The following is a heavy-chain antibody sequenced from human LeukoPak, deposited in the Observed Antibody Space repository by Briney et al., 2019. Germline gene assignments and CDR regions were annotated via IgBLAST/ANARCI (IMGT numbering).Heavy chain of an antibody. CDR2: IIPILGRA. CDR3: ARAVATTTDYYGMDV. D-gene: IGHD5-12*01. Sequence: KFSCGARGACLNRYDMTWVREASGKRLEWMGRIIPILGRANYAQKFQGRVTITADKSTSTAYMELSSLRSEDTAVYYCARAVATTTDYYGMDVWGQGTTVTVSS. CDR1: GACLNRYD. V-gene: IGHV1-69*04. J-gene: IGHJ6*02.